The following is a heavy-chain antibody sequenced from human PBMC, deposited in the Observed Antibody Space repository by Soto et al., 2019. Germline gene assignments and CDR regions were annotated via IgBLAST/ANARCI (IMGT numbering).Heavy chain of an antibody. CDR2: IYYSGST. CDR1: GGSISSYY. J-gene: IGHJ4*02. V-gene: IGHV4-59*01. D-gene: IGHD6-25*01. CDR3: ARANAAAKRAFDY. Sequence: SETLSLTCTVSGGSISSYYWGWIRQPPGKGLEWIGYIYYSGSTNYNPSLKSRVTISVDTSKNQFSLKLSSVTAADTAVYYCARANAAAKRAFDYWGQGTLVTVSS.